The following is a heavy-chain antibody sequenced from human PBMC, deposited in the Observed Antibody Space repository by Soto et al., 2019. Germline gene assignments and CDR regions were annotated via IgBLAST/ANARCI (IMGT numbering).Heavy chain of an antibody. CDR2: ISYDGSNK. J-gene: IGHJ5*02. CDR1: GFTFSSYA. Sequence: GGSLRLSCAASGFTFSSYAMHWVRQAPGKGLEWVAVISYDGSNKYYADSVKGRFTISRDNSKNTLYLQMNSLRAEDTAVYYCATSKPSTYYDFWSGYYQNGNWFDPWGQGTLVTSPQ. V-gene: IGHV3-30-3*01. D-gene: IGHD3-3*01. CDR3: ATSKPSTYYDFWSGYYQNGNWFDP.